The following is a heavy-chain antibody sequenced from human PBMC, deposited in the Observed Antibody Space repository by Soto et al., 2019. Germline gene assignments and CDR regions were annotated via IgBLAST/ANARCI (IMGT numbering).Heavy chain of an antibody. CDR1: GYTFTSYG. CDR3: ATYDSFGSTFDY. CDR2: ISAYNGNT. D-gene: IGHD3-9*01. J-gene: IGHJ4*02. Sequence: GASVKVSCKASGYTFTSYGISWVRQAPGQGLEWMGWISAYNGNTNYAQKLQGRVTMTTDTSTDTAYMELSSLRSDDTAVYYCATYDSFGSTFDYWGQGTLVTVSS. V-gene: IGHV1-18*01.